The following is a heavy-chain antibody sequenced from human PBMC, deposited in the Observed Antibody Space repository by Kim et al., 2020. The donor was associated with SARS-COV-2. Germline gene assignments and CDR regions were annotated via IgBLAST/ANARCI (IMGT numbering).Heavy chain of an antibody. V-gene: IGHV3-49*03. Sequence: GGSLRLSCTASGFTFGDYAMSWFRQAPGKGLEWVGFIRSKAYGGTTEYAASVKGRFTISRDDSKSIAYLQMNSLKTEDTAVYYCTRDSSMVRGFTPFDYWGQGTLVTVSS. D-gene: IGHD3-10*01. CDR3: TRDSSMVRGFTPFDY. CDR2: IRSKAYGGTT. J-gene: IGHJ4*02. CDR1: GFTFGDYA.